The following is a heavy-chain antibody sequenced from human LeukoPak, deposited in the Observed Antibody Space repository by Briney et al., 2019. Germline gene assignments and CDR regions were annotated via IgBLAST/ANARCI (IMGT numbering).Heavy chain of an antibody. CDR1: GGSISSYY. D-gene: IGHD3-10*01. J-gene: IGHJ5*02. CDR2: IYYSGST. V-gene: IGHV4-59*01. Sequence: SETLSPTCTVSGGSISSYYWSWIRQPPGKGLEWIGYIYYSGSTNYNPSLKSRVTISVDTSKNQFSLKLSSVTAADTAVYYCARDLGFGELTNWFDPWGQGTLVTVSS. CDR3: ARDLGFGELTNWFDP.